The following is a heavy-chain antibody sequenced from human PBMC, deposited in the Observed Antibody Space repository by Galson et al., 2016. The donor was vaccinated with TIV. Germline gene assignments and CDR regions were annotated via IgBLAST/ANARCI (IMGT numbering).Heavy chain of an antibody. Sequence: SLRLSCAASGFTFGHYAVNWFRQAPGTGLEWVGFITSKTYGATTEYAASVKGRFTISRDDSRNIAYLQMNSLKTEDTAVYYCTRTAMGSTRNAFDIWGQGTVVTVSS. D-gene: IGHD1-1*01. CDR3: TRTAMGSTRNAFDI. CDR1: GFTFGHYA. CDR2: ITSKTYGATT. V-gene: IGHV3-49*03. J-gene: IGHJ3*02.